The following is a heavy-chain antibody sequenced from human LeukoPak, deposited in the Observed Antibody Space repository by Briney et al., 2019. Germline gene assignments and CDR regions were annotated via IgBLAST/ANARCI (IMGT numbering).Heavy chain of an antibody. Sequence: GASVKVSCKASGGTFSSYTITWVRQAPGQGLEWMGGIIPIFGTANYAQKFQGRVTITADESTSTAYMELRSLRSDDTAVYYCARDHGYGIQHRFDYWGQGTLVTVSS. CDR2: IIPIFGTA. CDR1: GGTFSSYT. CDR3: ARDHGYGIQHRFDY. D-gene: IGHD5-18*01. V-gene: IGHV1-69*13. J-gene: IGHJ4*02.